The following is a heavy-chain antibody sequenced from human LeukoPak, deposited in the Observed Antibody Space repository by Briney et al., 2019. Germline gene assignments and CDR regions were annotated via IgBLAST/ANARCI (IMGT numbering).Heavy chain of an antibody. CDR1: GFTFSSYS. CDR2: IHGGSNYI. CDR3: ARGPPGISYFQY. Sequence: GGSLRLSCAGSGFTFSSYSMNWVRQAPGKGLEWASSIHGGSNYIYYADSVKGRFTTSRDNARSSLYLQMESLSAEDTALYYCARGPPGISYFQYWGQGTLVTVSS. V-gene: IGHV3-21*01. D-gene: IGHD3-3*02. J-gene: IGHJ1*01.